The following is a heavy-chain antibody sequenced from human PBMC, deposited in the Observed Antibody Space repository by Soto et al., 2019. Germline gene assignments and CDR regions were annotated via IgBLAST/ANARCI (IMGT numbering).Heavy chain of an antibody. CDR1: GFIFSGYS. CDR3: ARPYDYETSGDYSDYFFDS. V-gene: IGHV3-21*01. Sequence: EVQLVESGGGLVKPGGSLRLSCAASGFIFSGYSMTWVRQAPGKGLEWVSSISSTRGYKFYADSVKGRFTISRDNARNSVYLQMNSLRAEDAAVYYCARPYDYETSGDYSDYFFDSWGQGTLVTVSA. J-gene: IGHJ4*02. CDR2: ISSTRGYK. D-gene: IGHD3-22*01.